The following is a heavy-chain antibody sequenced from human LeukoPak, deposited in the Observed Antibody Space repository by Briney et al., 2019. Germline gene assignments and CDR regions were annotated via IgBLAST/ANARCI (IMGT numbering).Heavy chain of an antibody. V-gene: IGHV4-4*07. CDR2: IHTSGST. J-gene: IGHJ6*02. CDR1: GGSTSNYY. Sequence: PSETLSLTCTVSGGSTSNYYWSWIRQPAGKGLEWIGRIHTSGSTNYNPSLKGRVTLSVDTSKNLFSLRLSSVTAADTAVYYCQGLRMSLGMDVWGQGTTVTVSS. CDR3: QGLRMSLGMDV. D-gene: IGHD5-12*01.